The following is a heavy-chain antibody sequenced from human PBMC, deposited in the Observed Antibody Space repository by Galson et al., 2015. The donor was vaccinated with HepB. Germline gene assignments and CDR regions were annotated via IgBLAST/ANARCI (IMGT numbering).Heavy chain of an antibody. V-gene: IGHV3-30*18. Sequence: SLRLSCAASGFTFSSYGMHWVRQAPGKGLEWVAVISYDGSNKYYADSVKGRFTISRDNSKNTLYLQMNSLRAEDTAVYYCAKGGGGYCSSTSCYTDYFDYWGQGTLVTVSS. CDR3: AKGGGGYCSSTSCYTDYFDY. J-gene: IGHJ4*02. D-gene: IGHD2-2*02. CDR1: GFTFSSYG. CDR2: ISYDGSNK.